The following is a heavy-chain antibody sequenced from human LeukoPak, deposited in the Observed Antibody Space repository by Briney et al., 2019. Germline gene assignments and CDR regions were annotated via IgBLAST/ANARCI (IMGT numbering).Heavy chain of an antibody. D-gene: IGHD5-12*01. Sequence: GGSLRLSCAASGFTFSDHYMDWVRQAPGKGLEWVGRTRNKANSYATEYAASVKGRFTISRDDSKNSLYLQMNSLKTEDTAVYYCARVLGYSGYDLAYWGQGTLVTVSS. J-gene: IGHJ4*02. CDR1: GFTFSDHY. CDR2: TRNKANSYAT. CDR3: ARVLGYSGYDLAY. V-gene: IGHV3-72*01.